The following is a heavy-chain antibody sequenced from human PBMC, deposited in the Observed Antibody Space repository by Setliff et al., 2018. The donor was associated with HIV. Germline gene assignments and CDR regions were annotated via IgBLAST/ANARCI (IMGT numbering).Heavy chain of an antibody. CDR1: GYSISNDYY. CDR2: IPHNGGT. J-gene: IGHJ4*02. D-gene: IGHD4-17*01. V-gene: IGHV4-38-2*02. Sequence: SETLSLTCTVSGYSISNDYYWGWIRQPPGKGLEWIATIPHNGGTYYNPDPSLTGRVTISLDTSKNQFSLKLAFVSAADTAVYYCARYSTLTTNFDYWGQGTLVTVSS. CDR3: ARYSTLTTNFDY.